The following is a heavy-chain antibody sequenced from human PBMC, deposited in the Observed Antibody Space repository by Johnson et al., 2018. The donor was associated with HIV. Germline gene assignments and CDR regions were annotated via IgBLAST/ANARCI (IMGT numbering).Heavy chain of an antibody. CDR2: ISSSGSTI. D-gene: IGHD6-13*01. V-gene: IGHV3-11*04. Sequence: QMQLVESGGGLVKPGGSLRLSCAASGFTFSDYYMSWIRQAPGKGLEWVSYISSSGSTIYYADSVKGRFTISRDNAKNSLYLQMNSLRPEDTALYYCAKDEAQTLASAGRDAFDFWGQGTAVTV. CDR3: AKDEAQTLASAGRDAFDF. CDR1: GFTFSDYY. J-gene: IGHJ3*01.